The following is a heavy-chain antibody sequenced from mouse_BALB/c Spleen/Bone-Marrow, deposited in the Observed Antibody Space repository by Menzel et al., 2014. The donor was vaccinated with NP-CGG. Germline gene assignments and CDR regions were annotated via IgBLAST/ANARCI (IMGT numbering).Heavy chain of an antibody. CDR1: GYTFTSYT. J-gene: IGHJ3*01. Sequence: QVQLQQSAAELARPGASVKMSCKASGYTFTSYTMHWVKQRPGKGLEWIGYINPSSGYTEYNQKFKDKPTLTADKSSSTAYMQLSSLTSEDSAVYYCAYWDLAYWGQGTLVTVSA. D-gene: IGHD4-1*01. CDR3: AYWDLAY. CDR2: INPSSGYT. V-gene: IGHV1-4*02.